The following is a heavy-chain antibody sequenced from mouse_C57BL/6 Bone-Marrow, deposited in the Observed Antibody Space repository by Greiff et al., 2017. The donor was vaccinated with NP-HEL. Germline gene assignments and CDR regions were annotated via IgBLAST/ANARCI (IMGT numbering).Heavy chain of an antibody. V-gene: IGHV1-64*01. D-gene: IGHD2-3*01. Sequence: VQLQQPGAELVKPGASVKLSCKASGYTFTSYWMHWVKPRPGQGLEWIGMIHPNSGSTNYNEKFKSKATLTVDKSSSTAYMQLSSLTSEDSAVYYCARWWLLLMDYWGQGTSVTVSS. CDR1: GYTFTSYW. CDR2: IHPNSGST. CDR3: ARWWLLLMDY. J-gene: IGHJ4*01.